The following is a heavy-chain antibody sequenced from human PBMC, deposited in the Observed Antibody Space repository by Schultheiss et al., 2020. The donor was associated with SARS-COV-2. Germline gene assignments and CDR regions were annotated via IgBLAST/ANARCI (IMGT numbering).Heavy chain of an antibody. CDR1: GFTFSSYA. Sequence: GGSLRLSCAASGFTFSSYAMSWVRQAPGKGLEWVSAISGSGGSTYYADSVKGRFTISRDNSKNTLYLQMNSLRAEDTAVYYCAKSYDYVWGSYRYKANFDYWGQGTLVTVSS. D-gene: IGHD3-16*02. V-gene: IGHV3-23*01. CDR2: ISGSGGST. CDR3: AKSYDYVWGSYRYKANFDY. J-gene: IGHJ4*02.